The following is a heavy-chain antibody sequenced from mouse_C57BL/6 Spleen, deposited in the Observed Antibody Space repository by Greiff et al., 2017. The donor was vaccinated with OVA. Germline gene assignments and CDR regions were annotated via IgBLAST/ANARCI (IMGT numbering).Heavy chain of an antibody. CDR1: GFTFSSYG. Sequence: DVQLVESGGDLVKPGGSLKLSCAASGFTFSSYGMSWVRQTPDKRLEWVATISSGGSYTYYPDSVKGRFTISRDNAKNTLYLQMSSLKSEDTAMYYCARLDDGGNFDYWGQGTTLTVSS. CDR2: ISSGGSYT. V-gene: IGHV5-6*01. CDR3: ARLDDGGNFDY. J-gene: IGHJ2*01. D-gene: IGHD2-12*01.